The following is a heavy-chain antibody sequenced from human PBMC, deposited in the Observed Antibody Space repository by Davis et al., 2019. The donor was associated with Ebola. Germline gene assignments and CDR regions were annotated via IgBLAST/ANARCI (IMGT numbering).Heavy chain of an antibody. CDR3: ARHRGYSSGWYNAFDI. V-gene: IGHV4-39*01. CDR2: IYYSGST. J-gene: IGHJ3*02. D-gene: IGHD6-19*01. Sequence: PSETLSLTCTVSGGSISSSSYYWGWIRQPPGKGLEWIGSIYYSGSTYYNPSLKSRVTISVDTSKNQFSLKLSSVTAADTAVYYCARHRGYSSGWYNAFDIWGQGTMVTVSS. CDR1: GGSISSSSYY.